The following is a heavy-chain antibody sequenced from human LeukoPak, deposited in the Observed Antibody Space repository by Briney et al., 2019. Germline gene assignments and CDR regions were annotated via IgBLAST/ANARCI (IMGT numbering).Heavy chain of an antibody. D-gene: IGHD3-10*01. Sequence: SETLSLTCTVSGGSISSYYWSWIRQPPGKGLEWIGYIYYSGSTNYHPSLKSRVTISVDTSKNQFSLKLSSVTAADTAVYYCATGAFYGSGSYYNDYWGQGTLVTVSP. J-gene: IGHJ4*02. V-gene: IGHV4-59*01. CDR3: ATGAFYGSGSYYNDY. CDR1: GGSISSYY. CDR2: IYYSGST.